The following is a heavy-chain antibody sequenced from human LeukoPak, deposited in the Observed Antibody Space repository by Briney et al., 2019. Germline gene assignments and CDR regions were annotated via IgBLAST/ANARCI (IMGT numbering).Heavy chain of an antibody. Sequence: SETLSLTCAVYGGSSSGYYWSWIRQPPGKGLEWIGEINHSGSTNYNPSPKSRVTISVDTSKNQFSLKLSSVTAADTAVYYCARDESSSWYMDVWGKGTTVTVSS. CDR2: INHSGST. CDR1: GGSSSGYY. V-gene: IGHV4-34*01. D-gene: IGHD6-13*01. CDR3: ARDESSSWYMDV. J-gene: IGHJ6*03.